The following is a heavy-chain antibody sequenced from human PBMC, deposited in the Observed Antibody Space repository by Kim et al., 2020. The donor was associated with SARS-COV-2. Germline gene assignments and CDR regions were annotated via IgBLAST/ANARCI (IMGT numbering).Heavy chain of an antibody. Sequence: YEQKVQGRVTITADESTSTAYMELSSLRSEDTAVYYCARGTVTPIYYFDYWGQGTLVTVSS. D-gene: IGHD4-4*01. CDR3: ARGTVTPIYYFDY. V-gene: IGHV1-69*01. J-gene: IGHJ4*02.